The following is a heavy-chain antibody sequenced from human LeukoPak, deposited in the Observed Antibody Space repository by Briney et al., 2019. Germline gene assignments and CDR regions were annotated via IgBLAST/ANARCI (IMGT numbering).Heavy chain of an antibody. CDR2: INPNSGGT. CDR1: GYTFTGYY. V-gene: IGHV1-2*06. CDR3: ARLVVPAAMAMAVDY. J-gene: IGHJ4*02. D-gene: IGHD2-2*01. Sequence: ASVKVSCKASGYTFTGYYMHWVRQAPGQGLEWMGRINPNSGGTNYPQKFQGRVTMTRDTSISTAYMELSRLRSDDTAVYYCARLVVPAAMAMAVDYWGQGTLVTVSS.